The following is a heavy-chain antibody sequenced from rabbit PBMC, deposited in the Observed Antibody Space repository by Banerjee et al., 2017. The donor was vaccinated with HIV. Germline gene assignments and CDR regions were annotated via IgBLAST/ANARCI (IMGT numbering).Heavy chain of an antibody. CDR2: IDPVFGST. J-gene: IGHJ4*01. V-gene: IGHV1S43*01. CDR3: ASGGRSYDDYGDYRGGYYFNL. Sequence: QQQLEESGGGLVKPGGTLTLTCKASGVDFSSYYYMCWVRQAPGKGLEWIGYIDPVFGSTYYASWVNGRFTISSHNAQNTLYLQLNSLTAADTATYFCASGGRSYDDYGDYRGGYYFNLWGQGTLVTVS. D-gene: IGHD2-1*01. CDR1: GVDFSSYYY.